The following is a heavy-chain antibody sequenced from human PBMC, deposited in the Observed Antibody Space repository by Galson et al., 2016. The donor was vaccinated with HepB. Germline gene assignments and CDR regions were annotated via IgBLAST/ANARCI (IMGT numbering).Heavy chain of an antibody. V-gene: IGHV5-10-1*01. J-gene: IGHJ4*02. Sequence: QSGAEVKKPGESLTISCKGSGPSFTTYWITWVRQKPGKGLEWMGRIDPSDSYTNYSPSFQGHVTISADKSISTVYLQWNSLKASDTAMYYCARHVTGDLDYWGQGTLVTVSS. CDR3: ARHVTGDLDY. CDR2: IDPSDSYT. D-gene: IGHD7-27*01. CDR1: GPSFTTYW.